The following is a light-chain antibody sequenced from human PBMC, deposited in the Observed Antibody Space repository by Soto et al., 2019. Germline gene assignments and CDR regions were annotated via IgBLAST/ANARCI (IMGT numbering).Light chain of an antibody. CDR3: QQFNSYPR. V-gene: IGKV1-13*02. CDR1: QGISSA. J-gene: IGKJ5*01. CDR2: DAS. Sequence: AIQLTQSPSSLSASVGDRVTITCRASQGISSALAWYQQKPGKAPKLLIYDASSLESGVPSRFSGSGSGTDFTLTISSLQPEDFATDYCQQFNSYPRLGHGTLLEIK.